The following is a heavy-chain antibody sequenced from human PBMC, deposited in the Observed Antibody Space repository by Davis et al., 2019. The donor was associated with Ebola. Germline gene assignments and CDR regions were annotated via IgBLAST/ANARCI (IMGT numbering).Heavy chain of an antibody. J-gene: IGHJ5*02. V-gene: IGHV4-30-4*01. CDR2: IYHDGGT. CDR3: ARDRLAAAVESRFDP. Sequence: MPSETLSLTCTVSGGSISSGDYYWTWIRQPPGKGLEWIGYIYHDGGTKYNPSLQSRLTISIDTSKNQFSLRMSSATAADTAVYYCARDRLAAAVESRFDPWGQGTLVTVSS. CDR1: GGSISSGDYY. D-gene: IGHD6-25*01.